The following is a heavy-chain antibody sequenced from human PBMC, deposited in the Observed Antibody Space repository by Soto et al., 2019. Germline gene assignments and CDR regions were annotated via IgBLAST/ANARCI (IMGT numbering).Heavy chain of an antibody. J-gene: IGHJ3*02. V-gene: IGHV3-33*01. D-gene: IGHD3-22*01. CDR3: APRSGSSGYYAFDI. CDR1: GFTFSSYG. CDR2: IWYDGSNK. Sequence: QGQLVESGGGVVQPGRSLRLSCAASGFTFSSYGMHWVRQAPGKGLEWVAVIWYDGSNKYYADSVKGRFTISRDNSKNTLYLQMNSLRAEDTAVYYCAPRSGSSGYYAFDIWGQGTMVTVSS.